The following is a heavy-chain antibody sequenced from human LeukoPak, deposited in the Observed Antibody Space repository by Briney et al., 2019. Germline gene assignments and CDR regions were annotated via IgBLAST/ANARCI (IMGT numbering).Heavy chain of an antibody. CDR1: GFTFNSYE. CDR3: ARDLVRVMAGTTSGY. Sequence: GGSLRLSCAASGFTFNSYEMNWVRQAPGKGLEWVSYISSSGSTIYYADSVKGRFTISRDNAKNSLYLQMNSLRAEDTAVYYCARDLVRVMAGTTSGYWGQGTLVTVSS. D-gene: IGHD1-7*01. J-gene: IGHJ4*02. V-gene: IGHV3-48*03. CDR2: ISSSGSTI.